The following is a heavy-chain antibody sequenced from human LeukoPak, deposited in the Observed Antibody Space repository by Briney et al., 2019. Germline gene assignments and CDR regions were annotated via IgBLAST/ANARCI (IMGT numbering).Heavy chain of an antibody. CDR2: ISSSGSTI. CDR3: ATRDCSSTSCPEGLDV. D-gene: IGHD2-2*01. Sequence: PGGSLRLSCAASGFTFSDYYMSWIRQAPGKGLEWVSYISSSGSTIYYADSVKGRFTISRDNAKNSLYLQMNSLRAEDTAVYYCATRDCSSTSCPEGLDVWGQGTTVTVSS. V-gene: IGHV3-11*01. J-gene: IGHJ6*02. CDR1: GFTFSDYY.